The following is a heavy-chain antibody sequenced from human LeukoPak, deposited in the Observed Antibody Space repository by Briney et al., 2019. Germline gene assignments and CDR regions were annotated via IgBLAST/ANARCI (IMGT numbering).Heavy chain of an antibody. CDR1: GFTFRSYG. Sequence: TGGSLRLSCATSGFTFRSYGMHWVRQAPGKGLEWLAVISFDESDKYYADSVKGRFTISTDISKNTLHLEMNSPRADDTAMYYCARSQLQFCSTTSCYVFDSWGQGTLVTVSS. J-gene: IGHJ4*02. V-gene: IGHV3-30*19. CDR3: ARSQLQFCSTTSCYVFDS. D-gene: IGHD2-2*01. CDR2: ISFDESDK.